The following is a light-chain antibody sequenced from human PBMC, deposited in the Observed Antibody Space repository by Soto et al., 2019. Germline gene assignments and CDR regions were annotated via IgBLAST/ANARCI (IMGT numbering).Light chain of an antibody. CDR2: ENS. J-gene: IGLJ3*02. V-gene: IGLV1-51*02. CDR1: SPDIGKNY. CDR3: GTWDGSLSAWV. Sequence: QSVLTQPPSVSAAPGQKVTISCSGSSPDIGKNYVSWYQQLPGAAPKLLMYENSKRPSGIPDRFSGSKSGTSAALGITGLQTGDEADYFCGTWDGSLSAWVFGGGTKLTVL.